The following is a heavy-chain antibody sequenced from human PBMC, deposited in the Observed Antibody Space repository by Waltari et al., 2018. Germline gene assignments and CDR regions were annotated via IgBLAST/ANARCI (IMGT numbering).Heavy chain of an antibody. CDR1: GYTFTGYY. V-gene: IGHV1-2*06. CDR2: INPNRGGT. CDR3: ASFNGADDAFDI. D-gene: IGHD2-8*01. Sequence: QVQLVQSGAEVKKPGASVKVSCKASGYTFTGYYMHWVRQAPGQGLEWMGRINPNRGGTNYAQKFQGRVTMTRDTSISTADMELSRLRSDDTAVYYCASFNGADDAFDIWGQGTMVTVSS. J-gene: IGHJ3*02.